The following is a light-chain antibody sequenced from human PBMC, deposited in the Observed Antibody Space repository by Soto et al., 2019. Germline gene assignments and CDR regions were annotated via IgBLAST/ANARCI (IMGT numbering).Light chain of an antibody. CDR2: EVS. V-gene: IGLV2-14*03. Sequence: QSVLTQPASVSGSPGQSITISCTGTSSDVGGYNYVSWSQQHPGKAPKRWISEVSNRPSGVSNRFSGSKSGNPASLTISGLQADDEADYYCSSYTASSTLLFGTGTKVTVL. CDR3: SSYTASSTLL. J-gene: IGLJ1*01. CDR1: SSDVGGYNY.